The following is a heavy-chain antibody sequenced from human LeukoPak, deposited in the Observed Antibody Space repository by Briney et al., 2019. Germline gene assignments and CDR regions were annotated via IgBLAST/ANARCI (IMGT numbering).Heavy chain of an antibody. D-gene: IGHD6-13*01. J-gene: IGHJ4*02. V-gene: IGHV4-30-4*01. CDR3: ARGGAAAGTGLDY. CDR1: GGSISSGDYY. CDR2: IYYSGST. Sequence: PSETLPLTCTVSGGSISSGDYYWSWIRQPPGKGLEWIGYIYYSGSTYYNPSLKSRVTISVDTSKNQFSLKLSSVTAADTAVYYCARGGAAAGTGLDYWGQGTLVTVSS.